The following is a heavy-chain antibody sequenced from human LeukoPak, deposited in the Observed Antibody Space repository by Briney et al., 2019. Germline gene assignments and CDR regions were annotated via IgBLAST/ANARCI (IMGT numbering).Heavy chain of an antibody. J-gene: IGHJ5*02. Sequence: ASVKVSCKASGGTFSSYAISWVRQAPGQGLEWMGWINANTAVTNFAQRFQGRVTLTRDTSITTAYMELTNLASHDTAVYYCARGTSLRLLLSWFDTWGQGTLVTVSS. CDR3: ARGTSLRLLLSWFDT. CDR2: INANTAVT. CDR1: GGTFSSYA. D-gene: IGHD2-15*01. V-gene: IGHV1-2*02.